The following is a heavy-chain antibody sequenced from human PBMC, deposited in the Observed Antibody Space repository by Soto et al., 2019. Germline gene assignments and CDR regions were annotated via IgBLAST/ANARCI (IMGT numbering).Heavy chain of an antibody. V-gene: IGHV1-69*01. CDR3: AAHEPGNSRPPFFDN. CDR1: GGTFSGSA. CDR2: FVPLFGST. Sequence: QVQLVPSGAEVKKPGSSVNVSCQASGGTFSGSALTWVRQAPGQGLEWMGEFVPLFGSTYYAQKFAGRITISAAESTSTGYMDLSTLRAKDTAVYSCAAHEPGNSRPPFFDNWGQGTMVTVTP. J-gene: IGHJ4*02.